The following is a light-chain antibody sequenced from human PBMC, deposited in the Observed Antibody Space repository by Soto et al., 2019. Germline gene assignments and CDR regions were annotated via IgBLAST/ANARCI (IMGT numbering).Light chain of an antibody. CDR3: SPYAGNFNRV. V-gene: IGLV2-8*01. CDR2: EVS. J-gene: IGLJ3*02. Sequence: QSALTQPPSASGSPGQSVTISCTGTSSDVGAYRFVSWYQQYPGKAPKLMIYEVSKRPSGVSDRFSGSKSGNTTSLTVSGLQAEDEADFYCSPYAGNFNRVFGGGTNLTVL. CDR1: SSDVGAYRF.